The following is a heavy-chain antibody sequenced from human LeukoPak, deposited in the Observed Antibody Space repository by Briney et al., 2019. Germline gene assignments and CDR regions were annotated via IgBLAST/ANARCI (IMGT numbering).Heavy chain of an antibody. V-gene: IGHV1-18*01. Sequence: ASVTVSCTASGYTFTSYGISWVRQAPGQGLEWMGWISAYNGNTNYAQKLQGRVTMTTDTSTSTAYMELRSLRSDDTAVYYCARGDDYGDYADFDYWGQGTLVTVSS. CDR3: ARGDDYGDYADFDY. J-gene: IGHJ4*02. CDR2: ISAYNGNT. CDR1: GYTFTSYG. D-gene: IGHD4-17*01.